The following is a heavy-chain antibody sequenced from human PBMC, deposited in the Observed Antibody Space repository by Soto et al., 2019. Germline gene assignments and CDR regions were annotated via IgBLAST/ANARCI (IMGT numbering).Heavy chain of an antibody. CDR3: ARGADYDSSGIRLNWFDP. CDR2: ISSSSTI. CDR1: GFTFSSYA. Sequence: SGGSLRLSCAASGFTFSSYAMSWVRQAPGKGLEWVSAISSSSTIYYADSVKGRFTISRDNAKNSLYLQMNSLRDEDTAVYYCARGADYDSSGIRLNWFDPWGQGTLVTVSS. V-gene: IGHV3-48*02. J-gene: IGHJ5*02. D-gene: IGHD3-22*01.